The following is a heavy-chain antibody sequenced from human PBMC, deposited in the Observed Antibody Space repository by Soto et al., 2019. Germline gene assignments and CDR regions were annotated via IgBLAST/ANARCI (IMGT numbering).Heavy chain of an antibody. CDR2: TYYRSKWYN. V-gene: IGHV6-1*01. Sequence: SQTLSLTCAISGDSVSSNSVSWDWIRQSPSRGLEWLGRTYYRSKWYNDYAVSVKSRITINPDTSKNQFSLQLNSVTPEDTAVYYCARERYGDYGRGAFDIWGQGTMVTVSS. CDR1: GDSVSSNSVS. CDR3: ARERYGDYGRGAFDI. D-gene: IGHD4-17*01. J-gene: IGHJ3*02.